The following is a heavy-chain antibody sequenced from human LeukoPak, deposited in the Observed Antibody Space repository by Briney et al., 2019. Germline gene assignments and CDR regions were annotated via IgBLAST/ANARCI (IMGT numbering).Heavy chain of an antibody. V-gene: IGHV3-11*04. CDR2: ISSSGSTI. Sequence: NTGGSLRLSCAASGFTVSSNYMSWIRQAPGKGLEWVSYISSSGSTIYYADSVKGRFTISRDNAKNSLYLQMNSLRAEDTAVYYCARDYRYSSGWYYAFDIWGQGTMVTVSS. D-gene: IGHD6-19*01. CDR1: GFTVSSNY. J-gene: IGHJ3*02. CDR3: ARDYRYSSGWYYAFDI.